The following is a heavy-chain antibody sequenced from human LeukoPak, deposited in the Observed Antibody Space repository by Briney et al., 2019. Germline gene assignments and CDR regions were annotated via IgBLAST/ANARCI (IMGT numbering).Heavy chain of an antibody. CDR3: ARSPEGYCSSTSCYVFDY. D-gene: IGHD2-2*01. CDR2: IYPGDSDT. CDR1: GYSFTSYW. V-gene: IGHV5-51*01. Sequence: GESLKISCKGSGYSFTSYWIGWVRQMPGKGLEWMGIIYPGDSDTRYSPSFQGQVTISADKSISTAYLQWSSLKASDTAMYYCARSPEGYCSSTSCYVFDYWGQGTLVTVSS. J-gene: IGHJ4*02.